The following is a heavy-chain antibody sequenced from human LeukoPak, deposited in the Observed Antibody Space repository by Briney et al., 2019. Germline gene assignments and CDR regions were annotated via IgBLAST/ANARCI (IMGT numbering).Heavy chain of an antibody. CDR3: AGSPYYYDSSGYYRYFDY. CDR1: GGTFSSYA. Sequence: SVKVSCKASGGTFSSYAISWVRQAPGQGLEWMGGIIPIFGTANYAQKFQGRVTITADESTSTAHMELSSLRSEDTAVYYCAGSPYYYDSSGYYRYFDYWGQGTLVTVSS. CDR2: IIPIFGTA. J-gene: IGHJ4*02. D-gene: IGHD3-22*01. V-gene: IGHV1-69*13.